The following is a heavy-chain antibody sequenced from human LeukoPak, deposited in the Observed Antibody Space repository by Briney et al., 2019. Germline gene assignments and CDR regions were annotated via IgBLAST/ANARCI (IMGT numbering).Heavy chain of an antibody. V-gene: IGHV4-39*01. J-gene: IGHJ2*01. CDR2: IYYSGST. Sequence: SETLSLTCTVSGGSISSSSYYWGWICQPPGKGLEWIGSIYYSGSTYYNLSLKSRVTISVDTSKNQFSLKLSSVTAADTAVYYCASIYCSGGSCHSRWYFDLWGRGTLVTVSS. CDR3: ASIYCSGGSCHSRWYFDL. D-gene: IGHD2-15*01. CDR1: GGSISSSSYY.